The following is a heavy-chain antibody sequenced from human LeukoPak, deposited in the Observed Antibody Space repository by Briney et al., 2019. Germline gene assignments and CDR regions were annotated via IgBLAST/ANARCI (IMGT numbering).Heavy chain of an antibody. CDR2: ISAYNGNT. CDR1: GYTFTSYG. CDR3: ARDSPIVVALEYFQH. J-gene: IGHJ1*01. V-gene: IGHV1-18*01. Sequence: VSCKASGYTFTSYGISWVRQAPGQGLEWMGWISAYNGNTNYAQKLQGRVTMTTDTSTSTAYMELRSLRSDDTAVYYCARDSPIVVALEYFQHWGQGTLVTVSS. D-gene: IGHD3-22*01.